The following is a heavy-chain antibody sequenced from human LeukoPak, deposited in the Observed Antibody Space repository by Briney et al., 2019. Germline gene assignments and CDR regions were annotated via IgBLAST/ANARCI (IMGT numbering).Heavy chain of an antibody. D-gene: IGHD6-19*01. CDR1: GYTFTSYY. J-gene: IGHJ4*02. Sequence: ASVKVSCKASGYTFTSYYMHWVRQAPGQGLEWMGIINPSGGSTSYAQKFQGRVTMTTDASTSTAYMELRSLRSDDTAAYYCARGGSSGPLTLFYWGQGTLVTVSS. CDR2: INPSGGST. CDR3: ARGGSSGPLTLFY. V-gene: IGHV1-46*01.